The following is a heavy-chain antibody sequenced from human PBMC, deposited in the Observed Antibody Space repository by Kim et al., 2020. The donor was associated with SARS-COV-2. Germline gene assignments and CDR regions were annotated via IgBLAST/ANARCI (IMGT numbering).Heavy chain of an antibody. CDR3: ARDRPRCCVDV. CDR2: IYYSGST. V-gene: IGHV4-59*01. D-gene: IGHD2-21*01. Sequence: SETLSLTCTVSGGSISSYYWSWIRQPPGKGLEWIGYIYYSGSTNYNPSLKSRVTISVDTSKNQFSLKLSSVTAADTAVYYCARDRPRCCVDVWGQGTKVT. J-gene: IGHJ6*02. CDR1: GGSISSYY.